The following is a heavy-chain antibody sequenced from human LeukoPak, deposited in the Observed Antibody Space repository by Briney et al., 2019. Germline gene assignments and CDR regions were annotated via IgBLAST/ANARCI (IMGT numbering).Heavy chain of an antibody. CDR2: IWYDGSNK. V-gene: IGHV3-33*01. CDR1: GFTFRSYG. Sequence: PGRSLRLSCAASGFTFRSYGMHWVRQAPGKGLEWVAVIWYDGSNKYYADSVKGRFTISRDNSKNTLYLQMNSLRAEDTAVYYCARDTDASDIWGQGTMVTVSS. J-gene: IGHJ3*02. CDR3: ARDTDASDI.